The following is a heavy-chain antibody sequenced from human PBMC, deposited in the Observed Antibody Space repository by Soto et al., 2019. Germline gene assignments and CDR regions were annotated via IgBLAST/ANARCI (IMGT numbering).Heavy chain of an antibody. J-gene: IGHJ4*02. Sequence: LRLSFATSGFTFSGYSMHWFRQAPGKGLEWVAVTSSDGGTKFYADSVKGRFTVSRDNSKNTLYLQMNSLRAEDTAVYFCAREVVMTQWYFDNWGQGISVTVSS. CDR3: AREVVMTQWYFDN. V-gene: IGHV3-30-3*01. D-gene: IGHD6-19*01. CDR1: GFTFSGYS. CDR2: TSSDGGTK.